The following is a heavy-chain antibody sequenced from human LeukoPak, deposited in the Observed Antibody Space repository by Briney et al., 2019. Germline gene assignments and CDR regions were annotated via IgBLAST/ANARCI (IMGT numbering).Heavy chain of an antibody. J-gene: IGHJ4*02. V-gene: IGHV1-69*05. Sequence: SVKVSCKASGGTFSSYAISWVRQAPGQGLEWMGRIIPIFGTANYAQKFQGRVTITTDESTSAAYMELSSLRSEDTAVYYCARDPLDCSGGSCSDYWGQGTLVTVSS. CDR1: GGTFSSYA. D-gene: IGHD2-15*01. CDR2: IIPIFGTA. CDR3: ARDPLDCSGGSCSDY.